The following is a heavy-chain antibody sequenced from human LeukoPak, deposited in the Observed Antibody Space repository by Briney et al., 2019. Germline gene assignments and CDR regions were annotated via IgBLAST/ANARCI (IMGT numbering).Heavy chain of an antibody. V-gene: IGHV1-58*01. CDR3: AARGYSYGPQYYFDY. CDR1: GFTFTSSA. Sequence: SVKVSCKASGFTFTSSAVQWVRQARGQRLERIGWIVVGSGNTNYAQKFQERVTITRDMSTSTAYMELSSLRSEGTAVYYCAARGYSYGPQYYFDYWGQGTLVTVSS. CDR2: IVVGSGNT. D-gene: IGHD5-18*01. J-gene: IGHJ4*02.